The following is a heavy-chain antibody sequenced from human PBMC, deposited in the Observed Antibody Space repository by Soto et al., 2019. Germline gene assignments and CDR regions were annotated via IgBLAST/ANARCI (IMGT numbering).Heavy chain of an antibody. V-gene: IGHV1-18*01. D-gene: IGHD3-22*01. CDR1: AYTFTSYG. Sequence: GASVKVSCKASAYTFTSYGISCVRHAPGQGIERMGCNSAYNGNTNYAQKLQGRVTMTTDTSTSTAYMEPRSLTSNDTAVNYCAETYYYDSSGYYGWVDPWGQGTLVTVSS. CDR3: AETYYYDSSGYYGWVDP. J-gene: IGHJ5*02. CDR2: NSAYNGNT.